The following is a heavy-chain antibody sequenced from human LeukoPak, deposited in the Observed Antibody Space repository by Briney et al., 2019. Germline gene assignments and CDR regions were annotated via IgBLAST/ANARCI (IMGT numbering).Heavy chain of an antibody. Sequence: GGSLRLSCAASGFTFSSYAMSWVRQAPGKGLEWVSAISGSGGSTYYADSVKGRFTISRDNSKDTLYLQMNSLRAEDTAVYYCARAPTPFYYDSSAYYSDFWGQGTLVTVSS. CDR3: ARAPTPFYYDSSAYYSDF. CDR2: ISGSGGST. CDR1: GFTFSSYA. V-gene: IGHV3-23*01. D-gene: IGHD6-25*01. J-gene: IGHJ4*02.